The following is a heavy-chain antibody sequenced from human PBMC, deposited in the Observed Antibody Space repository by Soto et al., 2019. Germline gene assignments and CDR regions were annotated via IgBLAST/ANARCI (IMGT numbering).Heavy chain of an antibody. CDR3: ARGGAMSAALSFGMDV. CDR1: GFTFTTYA. V-gene: IGHV3-33*01. D-gene: IGHD3-16*01. Sequence: QLQLVESGGNVVQPGRSLRLSCAASGFTFTTYAMHWVRQAPGTGLEWLAIISHGGNFEYYADSVKGRFTISRDDSKNTIYLQMNSLRGDDSGVYFCARGGAMSAALSFGMDVWGQGTTVSVSS. J-gene: IGHJ6*02. CDR2: ISHGGNFE.